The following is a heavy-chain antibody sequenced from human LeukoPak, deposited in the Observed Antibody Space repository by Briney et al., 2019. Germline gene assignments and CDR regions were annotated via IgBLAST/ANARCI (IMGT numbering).Heavy chain of an antibody. Sequence: GGSLRLSCAASGFTFSSYGMSWVRQAPGKGLEWVSAISGSGGSTYYADSVKGRFTISRENSKNTLYLQMNSLRAEDTAVYFCAKGGRVGAMDYWGQGTLVTVSS. D-gene: IGHD1-26*01. CDR2: ISGSGGST. J-gene: IGHJ4*02. V-gene: IGHV3-23*01. CDR1: GFTFSSYG. CDR3: AKGGRVGAMDY.